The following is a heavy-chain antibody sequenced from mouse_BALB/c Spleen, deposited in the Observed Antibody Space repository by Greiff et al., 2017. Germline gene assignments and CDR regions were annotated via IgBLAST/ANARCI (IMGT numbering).Heavy chain of an antibody. Sequence: QVQLQQSGAELARPGASVKLSCKASGYTFTDYYINWVKQRTGQGLEWIGEIYPGSGNTYYNEKFKGKATLTADKSSSTAYMQLSSLTSEDSAVYCCARYNAGNYDYAMEYWGQGTSVTVSS. CDR3: ARYNAGNYDYAMEY. J-gene: IGHJ4*01. CDR1: GYTFTDYY. CDR2: IYPGSGNT. V-gene: IGHV1-77*01. D-gene: IGHD2-1*01.